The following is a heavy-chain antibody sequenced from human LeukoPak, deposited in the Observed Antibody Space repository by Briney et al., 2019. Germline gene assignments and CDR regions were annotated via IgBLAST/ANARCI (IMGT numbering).Heavy chain of an antibody. D-gene: IGHD3-16*01. CDR3: VRDYVWGTYDADY. CDR1: GFAFSSYW. CDR2: IKTDGSEK. Sequence: GGSLRLSCAASGFAFSSYWMSWFRQIPGKGLEWLGNIKTDGSEKYYLDSVRGRFTISRDNAKNSLFLQMNSLRGEDTAVYYCVRDYVWGTYDADYWGQGTLVTVTS. J-gene: IGHJ4*02. V-gene: IGHV3-7*01.